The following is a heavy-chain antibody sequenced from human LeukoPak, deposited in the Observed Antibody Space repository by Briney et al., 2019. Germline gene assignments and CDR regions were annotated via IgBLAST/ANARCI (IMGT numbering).Heavy chain of an antibody. CDR1: GFTFSSYW. CDR2: INGAGSST. CDR3: ARDRGYTFDY. Sequence: GGSLRLSCAPSGFTFSSYWMHWVRQAPGKGLVWVSRINGAGSSTTYADSVKGRFTISRDNTKSTLYLQMNGLRAEDTAVYYCARDRGYTFDYWGQGALVTVSS. D-gene: IGHD3-22*01. V-gene: IGHV3-74*01. J-gene: IGHJ4*02.